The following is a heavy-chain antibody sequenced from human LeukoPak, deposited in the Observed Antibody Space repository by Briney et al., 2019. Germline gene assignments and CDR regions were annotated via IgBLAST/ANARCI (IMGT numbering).Heavy chain of an antibody. CDR1: GGSISRGSYY. CDR2: IYTSGST. Sequence: SETLSLTCTVSGGSISRGSYYWSWIRQPAGKGLEWIGRIYTSGSTNYNPSLKSRVTMSVDTSKNQFSLKLSSVTAADTAVYYCARDAYYYGSGSQIFDYWGQGTLVTVSS. J-gene: IGHJ4*02. CDR3: ARDAYYYGSGSQIFDY. D-gene: IGHD3-10*01. V-gene: IGHV4-61*02.